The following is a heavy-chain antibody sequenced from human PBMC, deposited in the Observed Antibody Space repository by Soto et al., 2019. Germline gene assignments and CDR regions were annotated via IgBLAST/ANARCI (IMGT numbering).Heavy chain of an antibody. J-gene: IGHJ4*02. D-gene: IGHD3-22*01. Sequence: QVQLQESGPGLVKISETLSLTCNVSGGSMRTYYWSWIRQPPGKGLEWIGFVYYSGSTKFNPALKSRTTISVDTSKNPFSLKLSAVTAADTAVYYCARGEYDSSGYYSFDSWGQGTLRAVSS. V-gene: IGHV4-59*01. CDR1: GGSMRTYY. CDR3: ARGEYDSSGYYSFDS. CDR2: VYYSGST.